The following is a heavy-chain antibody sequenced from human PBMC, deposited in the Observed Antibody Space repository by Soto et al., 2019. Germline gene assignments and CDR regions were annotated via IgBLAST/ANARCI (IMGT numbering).Heavy chain of an antibody. CDR3: AKDRDGAAAGPTKFYGMDV. V-gene: IGHV3-23*01. Sequence: EVQLLESGGGLVQPGGSLRLSCAASGFTFSSYAMSWVRQAPGKGLEWVSVISGSGDSTYYADYVRGRFTISRDSSKTTLYLQMNSLRDADTAVYYCAKDRDGAAAGPTKFYGMDVWGQGTTVTVSS. D-gene: IGHD6-13*01. J-gene: IGHJ6*02. CDR1: GFTFSSYA. CDR2: ISGSGDST.